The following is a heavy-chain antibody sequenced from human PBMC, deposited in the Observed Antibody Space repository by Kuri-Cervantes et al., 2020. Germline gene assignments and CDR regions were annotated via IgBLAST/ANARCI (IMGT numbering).Heavy chain of an antibody. CDR2: ISSSSSYI. D-gene: IGHD6-6*01. Sequence: GESLKISCAASGFTFSSYSMNWVRQAPGKGLEWVSSISSSSSYIYYADSVKGRFTISRDNAKNSLYLQMNSLRAEDTAVYYCARDGARGSSLGLKYGMDVWGQGTTVTVSS. J-gene: IGHJ6*02. CDR3: ARDGARGSSLGLKYGMDV. CDR1: GFTFSSYS. V-gene: IGHV3-21*04.